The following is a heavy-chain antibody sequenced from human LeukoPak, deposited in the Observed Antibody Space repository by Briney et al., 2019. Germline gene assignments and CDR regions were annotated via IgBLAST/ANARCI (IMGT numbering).Heavy chain of an antibody. V-gene: IGHV7-4-1*02. CDR3: AMSEKKLQRQDYYYSYYMDV. Sequence: ASVKVSCKASGYTFTSYAMNGVRQAPGQGLEWMGWINTNTGNPTYAQGFTGRFVFSLDTSVSTAYLKISSLKAVDTAVYYCAMSEKKLQRQDYYYSYYMDVWGKGTTVTVSS. CDR2: INTNTGNP. D-gene: IGHD1-1*01. J-gene: IGHJ6*03. CDR1: GYTFTSYA.